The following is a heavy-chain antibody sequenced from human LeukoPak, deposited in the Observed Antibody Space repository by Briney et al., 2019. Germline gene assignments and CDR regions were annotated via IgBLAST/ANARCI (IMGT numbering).Heavy chain of an antibody. V-gene: IGHV3-48*04. CDR1: GFTFSSYS. D-gene: IGHD5-12*01. CDR3: AKDRHIVATTSLDY. CDR2: ISISGSTI. Sequence: GGSLRLSCAASGFTFSSYSMKWVRQAPGKGLEWVSYISISGSTIHYADSVKGRFTISRDNAKNSLYLQMNSLRAEDTAVYYCAKDRHIVATTSLDYWGQGTLVTVSS. J-gene: IGHJ4*02.